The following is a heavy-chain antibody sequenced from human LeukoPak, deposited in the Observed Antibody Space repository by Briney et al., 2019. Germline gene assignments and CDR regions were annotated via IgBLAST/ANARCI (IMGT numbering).Heavy chain of an antibody. V-gene: IGHV3-21*04. CDR2: ISSSSSYI. CDR3: AKLGGGSSYSAVAY. Sequence: GGSLRLSCAASGFTFSSYSMNWVRQAPGKGLEWVSSISSSSSYIYYADSVKGRFTISRDNAKNSLYLQMNSLRAEDTALYYCAKLGGGSSYSAVAYWGQGTLVTVSS. D-gene: IGHD2-15*01. CDR1: GFTFSSYS. J-gene: IGHJ4*02.